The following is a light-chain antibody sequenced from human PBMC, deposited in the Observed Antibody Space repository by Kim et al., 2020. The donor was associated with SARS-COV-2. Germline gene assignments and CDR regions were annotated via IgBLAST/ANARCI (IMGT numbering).Light chain of an antibody. CDR3: QAWDSNTAV. CDR2: QDT. J-gene: IGLJ3*02. CDR1: NLGDKY. Sequence: SYELTQPPSVSVSPGQTASITCSGDNLGDKYACWYQQKPGQSPVLVLYQDTKRPSGIPERFSGSNSGNTATLTISGIQALDEADYYCQAWDSNTAVFGGGTRLTVL. V-gene: IGLV3-1*01.